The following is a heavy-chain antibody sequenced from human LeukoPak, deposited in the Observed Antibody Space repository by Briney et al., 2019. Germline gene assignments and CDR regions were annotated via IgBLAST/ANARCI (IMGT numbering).Heavy chain of an antibody. Sequence: PSETLSLTCSVSGVSITTYFWSWIRQSPGKVLEWIGYMYYGGSTTYNPSLKSRVAISIDTSKNQFSLKLTSVTAGDTAVYYCARGADSRSHYFGLDVWGQGTTVTVSS. CDR1: GVSITTYF. D-gene: IGHD6-13*01. CDR2: MYYGGST. V-gene: IGHV4-59*01. J-gene: IGHJ6*02. CDR3: ARGADSRSHYFGLDV.